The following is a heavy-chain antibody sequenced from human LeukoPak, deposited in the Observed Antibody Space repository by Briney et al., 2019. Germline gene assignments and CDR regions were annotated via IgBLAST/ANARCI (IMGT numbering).Heavy chain of an antibody. CDR2: INKDGSEK. Sequence: GGSLRLSCAASGFTFSTYWMSWVRQTPGKGLEWAANINKDGSEKYYMDSVRGRFTISRDNAKNSLSLQMNSLRVEGAAVYYCARELVVGPAEYFQNWGQGTLVTVSS. V-gene: IGHV3-7*01. CDR1: GFTFSTYW. D-gene: IGHD2-8*02. CDR3: ARELVVGPAEYFQN. J-gene: IGHJ1*01.